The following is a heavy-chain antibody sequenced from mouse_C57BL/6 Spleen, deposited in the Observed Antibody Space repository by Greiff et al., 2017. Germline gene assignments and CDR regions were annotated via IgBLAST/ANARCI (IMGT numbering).Heavy chain of an antibody. CDR2: ISSGGSYT. V-gene: IGHV5-6*01. D-gene: IGHD2-1*01. CDR3: ARQGYYGNLYYFDY. J-gene: IGHJ2*01. CDR1: GFTFSSYG. Sequence: EVQLQQSGGDLVKPGGSLKLSCAASGFTFSSYGMSWVRQTPDKRLEWVATISSGGSYTYYPDSVKGRFTISRDNAKNTLYLQMSSLKSEDTAMYYCARQGYYGNLYYFDYWVQGTTLTVSS.